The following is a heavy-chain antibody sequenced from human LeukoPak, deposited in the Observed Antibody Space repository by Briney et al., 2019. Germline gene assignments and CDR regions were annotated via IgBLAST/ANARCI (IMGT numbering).Heavy chain of an antibody. CDR2: ITGSGGST. V-gene: IGHV3-23*01. Sequence: PGGSLRLSCAASGFTFSIHGMNWVRQGPGKGLEWVSGITGSGGSTYYADSVKGRFTISRDNSKNTVYLQMNSLRAEGTAVYYCARDLSLIALTDWGQGTLVTVSS. J-gene: IGHJ4*02. CDR1: GFTFSIHG. D-gene: IGHD3-22*01. CDR3: ARDLSLIALTD.